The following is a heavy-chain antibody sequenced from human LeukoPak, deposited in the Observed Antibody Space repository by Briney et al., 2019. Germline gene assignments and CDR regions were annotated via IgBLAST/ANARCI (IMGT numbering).Heavy chain of an antibody. CDR3: AREYCSSTSCRGYFDY. V-gene: IGHV3-23*01. CDR1: ELAFKNVW. CDR2: ISGSGGST. Sequence: PGGSLRLSCGASELAFKNVWMSWVRQAPGKGLEWVSAISGSGGSTYYADSVKGRFTISRDNSKNTLYLQMNSLRAEDTAVYYCAREYCSSTSCRGYFDYWGQGTLVTVSS. D-gene: IGHD2-2*01. J-gene: IGHJ4*02.